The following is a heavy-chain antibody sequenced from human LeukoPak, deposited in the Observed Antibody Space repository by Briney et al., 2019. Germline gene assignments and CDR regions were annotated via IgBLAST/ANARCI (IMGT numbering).Heavy chain of an antibody. CDR2: IRGIDGST. Sequence: GGSLRLSCAASGFTFRIYAMNWVRQAPGKGLEGVSSIRGIDGSTYYADSVKGRFTISRDNSKNTLYMQMNRLKAEDPAVYYCAKDKGGGYGNDAFDIWGRGTMVTVSS. D-gene: IGHD3-16*01. CDR3: AKDKGGGYGNDAFDI. V-gene: IGHV3-23*01. J-gene: IGHJ3*02. CDR1: GFTFRIYA.